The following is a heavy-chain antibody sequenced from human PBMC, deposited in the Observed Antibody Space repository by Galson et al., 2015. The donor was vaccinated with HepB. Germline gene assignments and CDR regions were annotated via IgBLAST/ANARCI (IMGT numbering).Heavy chain of an antibody. CDR1: GGTFSSYT. J-gene: IGHJ3*02. Sequence: SVKVSCKASGGTFSSYTISWVRQAPGQGLEWMGRIIPILGIANYAQKFQGRVTITADKSTSTAYMELSSLRSEDTAVYYCARRRYNSSGYYDAFDIWGQGTMVTVSS. V-gene: IGHV1-69*02. CDR3: ARRRYNSSGYYDAFDI. CDR2: IIPILGIA. D-gene: IGHD3-22*01.